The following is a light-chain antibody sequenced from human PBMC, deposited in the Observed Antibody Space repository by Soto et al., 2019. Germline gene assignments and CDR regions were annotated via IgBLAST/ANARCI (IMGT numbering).Light chain of an antibody. CDR1: SSNIGAGYD. CDR2: GNN. V-gene: IGLV1-40*01. J-gene: IGLJ2*01. Sequence: QSMVTQPPSASGALGQRVTISCTGSSSNIGAGYDVHWYQQFPGRAPRLLIFGNNNRPSGVPDRFSGSKSGTSASLDISGLQADDEADYYWQSFDTRLNSVVFGGGTKLTVL. CDR3: QSFDTRLNSVV.